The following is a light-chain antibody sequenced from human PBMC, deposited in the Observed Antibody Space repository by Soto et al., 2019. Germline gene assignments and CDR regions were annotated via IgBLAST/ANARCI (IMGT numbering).Light chain of an antibody. J-gene: IGLJ2*01. CDR3: SSYTTTSTWV. V-gene: IGLV2-14*01. Sequence: QSALTQPASVSGSPGQSITISCTGTITDVGSSNYVSWYKQHPGKAPKLMIYDVSNRPSGVSIRFSGSKSGNTASLTISGLQAEDEADYYCSSYTTTSTWVFGGGTKLTVL. CDR2: DVS. CDR1: ITDVGSSNY.